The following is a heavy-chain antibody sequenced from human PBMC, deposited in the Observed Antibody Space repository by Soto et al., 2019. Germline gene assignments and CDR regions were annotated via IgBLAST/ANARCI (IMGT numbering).Heavy chain of an antibody. CDR1: GYILKNYG. CDR3: ARDIDYDIDY. D-gene: IGHD4-17*01. CDR2: IYPKEDRA. J-gene: IGHJ4*02. V-gene: IGHV1-18*01. Sequence: QVQLVQSEAEVQKPGASVKVSCKTSGYILKNYGISWVRQAPGQGLEWLGWIYPKEDRANIAQNFQGRVTLTTDTPTSTAYIELRSLRFDDSAVYFCARDIDYDIDYWGQGTLVTVSS.